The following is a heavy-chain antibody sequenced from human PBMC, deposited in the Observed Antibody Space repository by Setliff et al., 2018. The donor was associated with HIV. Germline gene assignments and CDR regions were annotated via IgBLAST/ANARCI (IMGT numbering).Heavy chain of an antibody. J-gene: IGHJ6*03. V-gene: IGHV4-31*03. CDR1: GVTSGDYY. Sequence: SETLSLTCTFSGVTSGDYYWTWIRQHPVKGLEWIGYIYSSGTKHYNPSLKSRLAISLDTSKNQFSLNLKSVTAADAAVYYCARGFCSGGSCHPNFYHYMDVWGKGTTVTVS. CDR2: IYSSGTK. CDR3: ARGFCSGGSCHPNFYHYMDV. D-gene: IGHD2-15*01.